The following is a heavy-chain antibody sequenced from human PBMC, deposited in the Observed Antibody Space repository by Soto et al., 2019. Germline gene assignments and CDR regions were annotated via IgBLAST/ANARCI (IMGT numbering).Heavy chain of an antibody. CDR2: INPSSGRT. Sequence: ASVKVSCKASGYTFTSYAMHWVRQAPGQGLEWMGIINPSSGRTSYAQNFQGRVTMTSDTSTSIVYMEMSSLKSEDTAVYYCARDHNFGFILYAMDVWGQGTTVTVSS. CDR3: ARDHNFGFILYAMDV. CDR1: GYTFTSYA. J-gene: IGHJ6*02. D-gene: IGHD2-15*01. V-gene: IGHV1-46*01.